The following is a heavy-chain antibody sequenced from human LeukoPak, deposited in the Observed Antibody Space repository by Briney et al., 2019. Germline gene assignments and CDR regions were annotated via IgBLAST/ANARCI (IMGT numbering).Heavy chain of an antibody. J-gene: IGHJ4*02. Sequence: SQTLSLTCTVSGGSITHSGDYCGWIRQHPGQGLEWNGRIHSTGRTFYNPTLKTRISMSINTSRTQFSLRLSSVTAADPGVYYCARAVYYETSGYPRYYFDAWGQGTLVTVP. V-gene: IGHV4-31*03. CDR3: ARAVYYETSGYPRYYFDA. D-gene: IGHD3-22*01. CDR1: GGSITHSGDY. CDR2: IHSTGRT.